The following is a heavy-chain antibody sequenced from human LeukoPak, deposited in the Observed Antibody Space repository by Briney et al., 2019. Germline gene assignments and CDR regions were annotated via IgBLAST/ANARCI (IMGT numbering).Heavy chain of an antibody. J-gene: IGHJ3*02. V-gene: IGHV1-2*04. D-gene: IGHD3-10*01. Sequence: ASVKVSCKASGYTFTGYYMHWVRQAPGQGLEWMGWINPNSGGTNYAQKFQGWVTMTRDTSISTAYMELSRLRSDDTAVYYCARGVRNSRYDAFDIWGQGTMVTVSS. CDR2: INPNSGGT. CDR1: GYTFTGYY. CDR3: ARGVRNSRYDAFDI.